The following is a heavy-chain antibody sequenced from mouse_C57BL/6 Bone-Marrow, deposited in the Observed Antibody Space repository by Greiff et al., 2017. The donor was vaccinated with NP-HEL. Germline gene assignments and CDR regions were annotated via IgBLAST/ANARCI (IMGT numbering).Heavy chain of an antibody. CDR1: GYSITSGYY. CDR2: ISYDGSN. Sequence: EVQLQESGPGLVKPSQSLSLSCSVTGYSITSGYYWNWIRQFPGNNLEWMGYISYDGSNNYNPSLKNRTSITHDTSKNQFFLKLNSVTTEDTATYYCARGSRGSPFYYAMDYWGQGTSVTVSS. CDR3: ARGSRGSPFYYAMDY. D-gene: IGHD6-1*01. J-gene: IGHJ4*01. V-gene: IGHV3-6*01.